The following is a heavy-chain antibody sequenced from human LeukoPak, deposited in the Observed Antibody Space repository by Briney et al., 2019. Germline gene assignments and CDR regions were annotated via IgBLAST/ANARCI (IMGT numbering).Heavy chain of an antibody. CDR3: ARDRDGYNLFDY. Sequence: ASVKVSCKASGYTFTGYYMHWLRQAPGQGLEWMGWINPNSGGTNYAQKFQGRVTMTRDTSISTAYMELSRLRSDDTAVYYCARDRDGYNLFDYWGQGTLVTVSS. CDR2: INPNSGGT. CDR1: GYTFTGYY. V-gene: IGHV1-2*02. J-gene: IGHJ4*02. D-gene: IGHD5-24*01.